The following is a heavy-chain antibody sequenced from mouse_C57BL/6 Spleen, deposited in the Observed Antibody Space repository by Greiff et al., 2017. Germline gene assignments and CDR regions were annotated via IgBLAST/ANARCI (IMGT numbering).Heavy chain of an antibody. V-gene: IGHV5-9*01. Sequence: EVQGVESGGGLVKPGGSLKLSCAASGFTFSSYTMSWVRQTPEKRLEWVATISGGGGNTYYPDSVKGRFTISRDNAKNTLYLQMSSLRSEDTALYYCARRDYGSSSPLDYWGQGTTLTVSS. D-gene: IGHD1-1*01. J-gene: IGHJ2*01. CDR1: GFTFSSYT. CDR3: ARRDYGSSSPLDY. CDR2: ISGGGGNT.